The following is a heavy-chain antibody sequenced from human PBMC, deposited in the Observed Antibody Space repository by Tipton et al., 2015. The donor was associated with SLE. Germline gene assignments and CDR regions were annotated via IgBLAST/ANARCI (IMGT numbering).Heavy chain of an antibody. D-gene: IGHD1-14*01. J-gene: IGHJ3*02. CDR1: GGSISSHY. CDR3: AREREPGTFDI. Sequence: TLSLTCTVSGGSISSHYWSWIRQPPGKGLEWIGYIYYIGSTNYNPSLKSRVTISVDTSKNQFSLKLSSVTAADTAVYYCAREREPGTFDIWGQGTMVTVSS. V-gene: IGHV4-59*11. CDR2: IYYIGST.